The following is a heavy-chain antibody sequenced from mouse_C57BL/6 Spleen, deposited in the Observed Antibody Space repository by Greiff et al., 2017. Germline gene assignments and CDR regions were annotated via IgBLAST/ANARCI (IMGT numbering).Heavy chain of an antibody. V-gene: IGHV1-50*01. CDR1: GYTFTSYW. J-gene: IGHJ2*01. D-gene: IGHD2-2*01. CDR2: IDPSDSYT. Sequence: QVQLQQPGAELVKPGASVKLSCKASGYTFTSYWMQWVKQRPGQGLEWIGEIDPSDSYTNYNQKFKGKATLTVDTSSSTAYMQLSSLTSEDSAVYCCERRGVTSDYWGQGTTVTVSS. CDR3: ERRGVTSDY.